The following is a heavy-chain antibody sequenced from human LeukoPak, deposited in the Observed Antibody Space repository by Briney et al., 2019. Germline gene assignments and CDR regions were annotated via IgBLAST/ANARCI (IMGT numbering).Heavy chain of an antibody. CDR2: IYHSGST. CDR1: GFSITSDYY. D-gene: IGHD3-22*01. Sequence: PSETLSLTCTVSGFSITSDYYWGWVRQPPGKGLEWIGTIYHSGSTYYNPSLLGRVTISVDTSKNQFSLKLSSVTAADTAVYYCARGDYYDSSGYSQHFDYWGQGTLVTVSS. J-gene: IGHJ4*02. CDR3: ARGDYYDSSGYSQHFDY. V-gene: IGHV4-38-2*02.